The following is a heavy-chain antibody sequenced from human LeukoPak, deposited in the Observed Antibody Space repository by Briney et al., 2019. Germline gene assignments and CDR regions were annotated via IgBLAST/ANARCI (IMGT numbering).Heavy chain of an antibody. D-gene: IGHD3-3*01. V-gene: IGHV1-8*03. Sequence: ASVKVSCKASGYTFTSYDINWVRQVTGQGLEWMGWMNPNSGNTGYAQKFQGRVTITRNTSISTAYMELSSLRSEDTAVYYCARGTSSTFWSGYYYDYYYYMDVWGKGTTVTVSS. CDR1: GYTFTSYD. CDR2: MNPNSGNT. CDR3: ARGTSSTFWSGYYYDYYYYMDV. J-gene: IGHJ6*03.